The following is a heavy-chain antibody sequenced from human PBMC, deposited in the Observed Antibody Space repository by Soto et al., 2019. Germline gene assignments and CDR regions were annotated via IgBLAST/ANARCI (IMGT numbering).Heavy chain of an antibody. Sequence: EVHLVESGGGLVQPGGSLRLSCAASGFTFSSSWMHWVRQAPWKGLVWVSRINGDESRTNYADSVKGRFTISRDNAKNTLYLEMNSLRPEDPALYYCARGPTGWYGYDYWCQGTLVTVSS. CDR1: GFTFSSSW. D-gene: IGHD5-18*01. CDR2: INGDESRT. J-gene: IGHJ4*02. CDR3: ARGPTGWYGYDY. V-gene: IGHV3-74*01.